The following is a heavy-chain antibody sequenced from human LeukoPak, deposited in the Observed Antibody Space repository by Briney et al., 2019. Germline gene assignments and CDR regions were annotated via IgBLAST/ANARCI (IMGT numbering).Heavy chain of an antibody. CDR1: GCTFSSYA. J-gene: IGHJ4*02. V-gene: IGHV3-30-3*01. CDR2: ISYDGSNK. D-gene: IGHD6-13*01. CDR3: ARAAGGSSSCYN. Sequence: PGRSLRLSCAGSGCTFSSYAMQWVRQAPGKELEWVAVISYDGSNKYYADSVKGRFTISRDNSKNTLYLQMNSLRAEDTAVYYCARAAGGSSSCYNWGPGTLVTVSS.